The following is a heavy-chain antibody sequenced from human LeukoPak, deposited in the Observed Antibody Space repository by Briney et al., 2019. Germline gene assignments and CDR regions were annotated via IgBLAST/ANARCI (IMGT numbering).Heavy chain of an antibody. J-gene: IGHJ3*02. Sequence: GGALRLSCAASGCTFSSYWMHCVRQAPGKGLGWVSRINCDGSSISYADSVKGRFTISRDNANNTLYLQMNSLRAADKAVSYCGRPRGYCRRTSCYNADAFDIWGQGTMVTVYS. D-gene: IGHD2-2*02. CDR3: GRPRGYCRRTSCYNADAFDI. V-gene: IGHV3-74*01. CDR1: GCTFSSYW. CDR2: INCDGSSI.